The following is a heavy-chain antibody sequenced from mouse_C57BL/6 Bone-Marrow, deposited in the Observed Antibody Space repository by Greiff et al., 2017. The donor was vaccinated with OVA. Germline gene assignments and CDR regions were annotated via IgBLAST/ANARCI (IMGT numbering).Heavy chain of an antibody. V-gene: IGHV1-82*01. CDR2: IYPGDGDT. J-gene: IGHJ4*01. Sequence: QVQLKQSGPELVKPGASVKISCKASGYAFSSSWMNWVKQRPGKGLEWIGRIYPGDGDTNYNGKFKGKATLTADKSSSTAYMQLSSLTSEDSAVYFCANYYGSEAMDYWGQGTSVTVSS. D-gene: IGHD1-1*01. CDR1: GYAFSSSW. CDR3: ANYYGSEAMDY.